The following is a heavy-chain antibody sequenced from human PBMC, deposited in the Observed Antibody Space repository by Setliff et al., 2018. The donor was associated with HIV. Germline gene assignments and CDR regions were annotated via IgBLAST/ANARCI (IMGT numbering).Heavy chain of an antibody. CDR3: ARYRYYYDSSGYGRWFDP. CDR1: GGSISSSSYY. V-gene: IGHV4-39*01. D-gene: IGHD3-22*01. Sequence: SETLSLTCTVSGGSISSSSYYWGWIRQPPGKGLEWIGNIYYSGSTYYNPSLKSRVTISVDTSENQFPLRLNSVTAADTAVYYCARYRYYYDSSGYGRWFDPWGQGTLVTAPQ. CDR2: IYYSGST. J-gene: IGHJ5*02.